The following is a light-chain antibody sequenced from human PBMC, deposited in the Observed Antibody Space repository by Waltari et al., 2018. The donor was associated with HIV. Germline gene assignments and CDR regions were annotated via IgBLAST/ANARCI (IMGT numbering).Light chain of an antibody. CDR3: QSWDDSLSGYV. J-gene: IGLJ1*01. CDR2: GNN. V-gene: IGLV1-40*01. Sequence: QSVLTQPPSLSGAPGQRVTISCTGSKSNIGAGYAVHWYQQVPGTAPTRLIYGNNNRPSGVPERCSGAKSDTSASLAITGLQAEDEADYYCQSWDDSLSGYVFGTGSKVTVL. CDR1: KSNIGAGYA.